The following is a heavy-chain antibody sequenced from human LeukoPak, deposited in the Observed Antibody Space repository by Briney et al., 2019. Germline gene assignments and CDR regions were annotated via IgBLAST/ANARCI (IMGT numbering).Heavy chain of an antibody. J-gene: IGHJ4*02. D-gene: IGHD3-22*01. CDR3: ARDIGSSGYSRAHFDY. CDR2: IIPILGIA. CDR1: GGTFSSYT. Sequence: ASVKVARKASGGTFSSYTISWVRQAPGQGLEWMGRIIPILGIANYAQKFQGRVTITADKSTSTDYMELSSLRSEDTAVYYCARDIGSSGYSRAHFDYWGQGTLVTVSS. V-gene: IGHV1-69*04.